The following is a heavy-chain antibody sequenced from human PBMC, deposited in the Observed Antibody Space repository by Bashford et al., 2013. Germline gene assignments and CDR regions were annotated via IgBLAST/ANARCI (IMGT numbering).Heavy chain of an antibody. J-gene: IGHJ5*02. CDR3: ARDRGNWFDP. V-gene: IGHV1-18*01. Sequence: WVRQAPGQGLEWMGWISAYNGNTNYAQKLQGRVTMTTDTSTSTAYMELRSLRSDDTAVYYCARDRGNWFDPGAREPWSPSPQ. CDR2: ISAYNGNT.